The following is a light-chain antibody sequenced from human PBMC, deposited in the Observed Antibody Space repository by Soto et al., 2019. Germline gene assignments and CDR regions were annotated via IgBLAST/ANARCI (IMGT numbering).Light chain of an antibody. Sequence: AIRMTQSPSSFSASRGDRVTITCRASQGISSYLAWYQQKPGKAPKLLIYAASTLQSGVPSRFSGSGSGTDFTLTISCLQSEDFATYYRQQYYSYPLTFGGGTKVEIK. J-gene: IGKJ4*01. V-gene: IGKV1-8*01. CDR3: QQYYSYPLT. CDR2: AAS. CDR1: QGISSY.